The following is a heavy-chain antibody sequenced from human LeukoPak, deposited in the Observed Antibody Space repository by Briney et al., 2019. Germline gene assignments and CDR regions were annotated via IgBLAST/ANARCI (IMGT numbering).Heavy chain of an antibody. V-gene: IGHV4-59*08. CDR3: GRITQGPYGMNV. Sequence: SETLSLTCTVSGGSISSYYWSWIRQPPGKGLEWIGYIYYSGSTNYNPSLKSRVTISVDTSKNQFSLKPSSVTAADTAVYYCGRITQGPYGMNVWGQGTTVTVSS. D-gene: IGHD3-10*01. CDR1: GGSISSYY. J-gene: IGHJ6*02. CDR2: IYYSGST.